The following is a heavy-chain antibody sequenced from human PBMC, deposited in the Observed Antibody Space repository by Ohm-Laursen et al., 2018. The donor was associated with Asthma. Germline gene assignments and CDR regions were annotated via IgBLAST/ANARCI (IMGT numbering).Heavy chain of an antibody. Sequence: SLRLSCSASGFTFSSYGMHWVRQAPGKGLEWVAVISYDGSNKYYADSVKGRFTISRDNSKNTLYLQMNSLRAEDTAVYYCASLILEWLLYGMDVWGQGTTVTVSS. D-gene: IGHD3-3*01. CDR1: GFTFSSYG. CDR3: ASLILEWLLYGMDV. J-gene: IGHJ6*02. CDR2: ISYDGSNK. V-gene: IGHV3-30*03.